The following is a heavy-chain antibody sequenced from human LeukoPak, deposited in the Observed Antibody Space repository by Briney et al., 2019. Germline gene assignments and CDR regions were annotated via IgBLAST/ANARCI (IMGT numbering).Heavy chain of an antibody. V-gene: IGHV3-23*01. J-gene: IGHJ4*02. CDR2: ISGSGGST. D-gene: IGHD3-22*01. Sequence: GGSLRLSCAASGFTFSSYAMSWVRQATGKGLEWVSAISGSGGSTYYADSVKGRFTISRDNSKNTLYLQMNSLRAEDTAVYYCAKDWYYYDSSGYSYYSDYWRQGTLVTVSS. CDR3: AKDWYYYDSSGYSYYSDY. CDR1: GFTFSSYA.